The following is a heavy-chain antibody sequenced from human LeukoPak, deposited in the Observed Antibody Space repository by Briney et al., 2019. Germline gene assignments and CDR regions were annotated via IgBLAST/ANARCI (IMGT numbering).Heavy chain of an antibody. J-gene: IGHJ4*02. CDR1: GGSISSYF. CDR3: ATGGSGWSKNFDH. Sequence: SETLSLTCTVSGGSISSYFCNWIRQPPGKGLEWIGYSHYSGSANFNPSLKSRVTISVDTSKNQLSLKLNSVTAADTAIYFCATGGSGWSKNFDHWGQGTLVTVSS. D-gene: IGHD6-19*01. CDR2: SHYSGSA. V-gene: IGHV4-59*01.